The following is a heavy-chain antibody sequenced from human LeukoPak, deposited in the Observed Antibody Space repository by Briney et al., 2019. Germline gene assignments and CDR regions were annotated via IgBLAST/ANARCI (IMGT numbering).Heavy chain of an antibody. Sequence: GGSLRLSCAASGFTVSSNYMNWVRQAPGKGLEWVLIIYTGGSTYYADSVKGRFTISRDNSKNTLYLQMNNLTAEDTAVYYCARGGRYGSPDYWGQGTLVTVSS. CDR2: IYTGGST. CDR1: GFTVSSNY. D-gene: IGHD3-16*02. V-gene: IGHV3-53*01. CDR3: ARGGRYGSPDY. J-gene: IGHJ4*02.